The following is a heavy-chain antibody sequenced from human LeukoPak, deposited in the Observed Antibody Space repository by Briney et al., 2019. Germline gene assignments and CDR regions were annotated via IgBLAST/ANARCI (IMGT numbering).Heavy chain of an antibody. D-gene: IGHD3-22*01. J-gene: IGHJ4*02. Sequence: PGGSLRLSCVASGFTFSNYWMSWVRQAPGKGLERVANISQDGSEKYSVDSVKGRFTFSRDNAKNSLFLQMNSLRADDTAVYYCARDDSSGYYYFDNWGQGTLVTVSS. CDR3: ARDDSSGYYYFDN. CDR1: GFTFSNYW. CDR2: ISQDGSEK. V-gene: IGHV3-7*01.